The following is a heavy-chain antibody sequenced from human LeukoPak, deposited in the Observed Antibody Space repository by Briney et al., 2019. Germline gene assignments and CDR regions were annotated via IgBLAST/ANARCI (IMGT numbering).Heavy chain of an antibody. CDR2: IYTSGST. J-gene: IGHJ5*02. D-gene: IGHD2-21*01. Sequence: SETLSLTCTVSGGSISSYFWSWIRKPAGKGLEWIGRIYTSGSTNYNPSLKSRVTMSVDTSKNQFSLKLSSVTAADTAVYYCVRGGAIPVPLDPWGQGTLVTVSS. CDR3: VRGGAIPVPLDP. V-gene: IGHV4-4*07. CDR1: GGSISSYF.